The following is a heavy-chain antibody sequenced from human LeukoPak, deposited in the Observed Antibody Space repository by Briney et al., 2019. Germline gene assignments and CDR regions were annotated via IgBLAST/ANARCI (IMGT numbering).Heavy chain of an antibody. D-gene: IGHD3-10*01. Sequence: SETLSFTCTVSGGSISSGDYYWSWIRQPPGTGLEWIGYIYYSGSTYYNPSLKSRVTISVDTSKNQFSLKLSSVTAAGTAVYYCARVMVRGANLDYWGQGTLVTVSS. J-gene: IGHJ4*02. CDR3: ARVMVRGANLDY. V-gene: IGHV4-30-4*01. CDR2: IYYSGST. CDR1: GGSISSGDYY.